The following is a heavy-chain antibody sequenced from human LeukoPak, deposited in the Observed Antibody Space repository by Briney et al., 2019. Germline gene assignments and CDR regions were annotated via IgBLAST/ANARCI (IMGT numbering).Heavy chain of an antibody. CDR1: GGSISSSSYY. V-gene: IGHV4-39*07. CDR3: ASEVATIYGTIDY. Sequence: SETLSLTCTVSGGSISSSSYYWGWIRQPPGKGLEWIGSIYYSGSTYYNPSLKSRVTISVDTSKNQFSLKLSSVTAADTAVYYCASEVATIYGTIDYWGQGTLVTVSS. D-gene: IGHD5-12*01. J-gene: IGHJ4*02. CDR2: IYYSGST.